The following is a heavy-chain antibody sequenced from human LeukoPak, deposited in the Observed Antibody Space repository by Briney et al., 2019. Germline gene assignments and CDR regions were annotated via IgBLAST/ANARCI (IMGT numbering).Heavy chain of an antibody. CDR3: ARVYLGVYYYGSSGYSHLDY. Sequence: ASVKVSCKASGYTFTDYYMHWVRQAPGQGLEWMGWINPNSVGTNYAQKFQGRVTMTRDTSISTAYMELSRLRSDDTAVYYCARVYLGVYYYGSSGYSHLDYWGQGTLVTVSS. CDR2: INPNSVGT. V-gene: IGHV1-2*02. D-gene: IGHD3-22*01. J-gene: IGHJ4*02. CDR1: GYTFTDYY.